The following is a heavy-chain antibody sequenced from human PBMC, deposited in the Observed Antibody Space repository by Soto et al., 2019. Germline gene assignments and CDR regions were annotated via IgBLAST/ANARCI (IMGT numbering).Heavy chain of an antibody. Sequence: GGSLRLSCAASGFTFSSYAMSWFRQAPGKGLEWVSAISGSGGSTYYADSVKGRFTISRDNSKNTLYLQMNSLRAEDTAVYYCAKDPAYCGGDCHFDHWGQGTLVTVSS. CDR3: AKDPAYCGGDCHFDH. CDR1: GFTFSSYA. D-gene: IGHD2-21*02. J-gene: IGHJ4*02. V-gene: IGHV3-23*01. CDR2: ISGSGGST.